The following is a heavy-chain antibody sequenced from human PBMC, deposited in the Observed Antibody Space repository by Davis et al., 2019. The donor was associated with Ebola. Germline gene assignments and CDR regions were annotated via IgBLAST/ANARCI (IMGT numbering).Heavy chain of an antibody. Sequence: GESLKISCAASGFTFSSFWMSWVRQAPGKGLEWVANIKEDGSVRYSVDSVKGRFTISRDNAKNSLYLQMNSLRGEDTAVYYCARHRIPDYNFWGDVSLSYFEYWGQGALVTVSS. D-gene: IGHD3-3*01. CDR2: IKEDGSVR. CDR1: GFTFSSFW. J-gene: IGHJ4*02. V-gene: IGHV3-7*01. CDR3: ARHRIPDYNFWGDVSLSYFEY.